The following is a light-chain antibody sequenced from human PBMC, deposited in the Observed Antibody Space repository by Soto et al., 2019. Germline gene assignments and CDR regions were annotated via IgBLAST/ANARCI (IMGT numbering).Light chain of an antibody. CDR3: QQYKNWPPLT. CDR2: GAF. J-gene: IGKJ4*01. Sequence: EIVMTQSPATLSVSPGETATLSCRASQSVGGAVAWYQHKPGQAPRLLIVGAFIRATGVPGRFSGGGSGIEFTLTISSLQSEDFAVYYCQQYKNWPPLTFGGGTTVEIK. CDR1: QSVGGA. V-gene: IGKV3-15*01.